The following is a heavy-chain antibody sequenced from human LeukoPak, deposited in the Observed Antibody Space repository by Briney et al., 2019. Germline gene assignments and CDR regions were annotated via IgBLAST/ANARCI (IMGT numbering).Heavy chain of an antibody. CDR1: GYTFTSYY. CDR3: ARGDFNYYYGLDV. D-gene: IGHD3/OR15-3a*01. V-gene: IGHV1-46*01. CDR2: INPSGGST. Sequence: GASVKVSCKASGYTFTSYYMHWVRQAPGQGLEWMGIINPSGGSTSYAQRFQGRVTMTGDTSTSTAYMELSSLRSGDTAVYYRARGDFNYYYGLDVWGQGTTVTVSS. J-gene: IGHJ6*02.